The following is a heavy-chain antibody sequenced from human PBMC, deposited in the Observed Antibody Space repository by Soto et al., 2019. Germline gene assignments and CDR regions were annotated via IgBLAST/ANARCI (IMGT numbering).Heavy chain of an antibody. Sequence: QITLKESGPTLVKPTQTLTLTCTFSGFSLSTTGVGVGWIRQPPGKALEWLALFSWDDDKHYSPSLKNRLTITKHPSKTQGVLTMTNMDHADTATYYCAKRRSYGDFHHWGQGTLVTVSS. D-gene: IGHD4-17*01. V-gene: IGHV2-5*02. CDR1: GFSLSTTGVG. J-gene: IGHJ1*01. CDR2: FSWDDDK. CDR3: AKRRSYGDFHH.